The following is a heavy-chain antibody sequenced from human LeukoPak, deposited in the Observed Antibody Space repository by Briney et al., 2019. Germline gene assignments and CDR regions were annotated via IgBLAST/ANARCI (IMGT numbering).Heavy chain of an antibody. V-gene: IGHV5-51*01. CDR1: GYSFTSYW. J-gene: IGHJ6*02. CDR3: ARQSPSRSSENGMDV. CDR2: IYPGDSDT. D-gene: IGHD6-25*01. Sequence: GESLMISCKGSGYSFTSYWIGWVRQVPGKGLEWMGIIYPGDSDTRYSPSFQGQVTISADKSISTAYLQWSSLKASDTAMYYCARQSPSRSSENGMDVWGQGTTVTVSS.